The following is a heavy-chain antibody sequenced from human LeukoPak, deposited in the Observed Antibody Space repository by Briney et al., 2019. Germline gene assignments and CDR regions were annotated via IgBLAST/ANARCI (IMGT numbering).Heavy chain of an antibody. CDR3: ASGTRYYYDSRGCYYYYGMDV. J-gene: IGHJ6*02. Sequence: ASVKVSCKASGYTFTSSDIKWVRQATGQRLEWMGWMNPNSGNTGDAQKIQGTVTMTRNTAISTAYMEHINLRSEDTAVYYGASGTRYYYDSRGCYYYYGMDVWGQGTTVTVSS. CDR2: MNPNSGNT. V-gene: IGHV1-8*01. CDR1: GYTFTSSD. D-gene: IGHD3-22*01.